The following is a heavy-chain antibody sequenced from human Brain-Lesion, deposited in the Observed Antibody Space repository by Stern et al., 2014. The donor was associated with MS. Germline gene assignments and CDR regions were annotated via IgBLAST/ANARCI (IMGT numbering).Heavy chain of an antibody. Sequence: QVQLVQSGAEVKKPGASVKVSCKTSGYTFTGYYIHLVRQAPGQGLEWMAWINPNTGGTKYAQKFQSRGTMSRDTSISTAYVELSSLTSDDTAVYYCARDQRGITIFGVVTDYYYLGMDVWGQGTTVTVSS. D-gene: IGHD3-3*01. CDR3: ARDQRGITIFGVVTDYYYLGMDV. CDR2: INPNTGGT. CDR1: GYTFTGYY. J-gene: IGHJ6*02. V-gene: IGHV1-2*02.